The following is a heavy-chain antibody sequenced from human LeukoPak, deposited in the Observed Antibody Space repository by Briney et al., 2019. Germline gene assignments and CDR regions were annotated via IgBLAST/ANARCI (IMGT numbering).Heavy chain of an antibody. CDR2: IYYSGST. V-gene: IGHV4-31*03. CDR3: ARSFSGWYGLDAFDI. CDR1: GGSISSGGYY. D-gene: IGHD6-19*01. J-gene: IGHJ3*02. Sequence: SQTLSLTCTVSGGSISSGGYYWSWIRQHPGKGLEWIGYIYYSGSTYYNPSLKSRVTISVDTSKNQFSLYLSSVTAADTAVYYCARSFSGWYGLDAFDIWGQGTMVTVSS.